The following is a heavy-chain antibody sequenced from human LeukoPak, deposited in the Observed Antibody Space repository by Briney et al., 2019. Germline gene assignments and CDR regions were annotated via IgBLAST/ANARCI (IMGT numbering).Heavy chain of an antibody. CDR1: GGSINNYY. V-gene: IGHV4-59*01. CDR3: ARRTGYHDGFDY. D-gene: IGHD3/OR15-3a*01. CDR2: IYYSGST. J-gene: IGHJ4*02. Sequence: SEILSLTCTVSGGSINNYYWSWIRQPPGKGLELIGYIYYSGSTNYNPSLKSRVTMSVDTSKNQFSLKVNSVTAADTAVYYCARRTGYHDGFDYWGQGTLVTVSS.